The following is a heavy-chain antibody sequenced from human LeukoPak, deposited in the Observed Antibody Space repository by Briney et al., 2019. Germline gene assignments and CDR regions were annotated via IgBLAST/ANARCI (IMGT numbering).Heavy chain of an antibody. Sequence: GESLKISCKGSGYSFTSYWIGWVRQMPGKGLEWMGIIYPGDSDTRYSPSFQGQVTISADKSISTAYLQWSSLKASDTAMYYCARLSRGGDCSSTSCYADDAFDIWGQGTMVTVSS. J-gene: IGHJ3*02. CDR1: GYSFTSYW. V-gene: IGHV5-51*01. D-gene: IGHD2-2*01. CDR3: ARLSRGGDCSSTSCYADDAFDI. CDR2: IYPGDSDT.